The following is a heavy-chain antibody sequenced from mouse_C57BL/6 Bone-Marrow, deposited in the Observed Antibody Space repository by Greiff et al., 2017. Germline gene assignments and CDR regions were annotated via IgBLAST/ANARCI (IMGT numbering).Heavy chain of an antibody. D-gene: IGHD2-5*01. Sequence: DVQLVESGGGLVKPGGSLKLSCAASGFTFSSYAMSWVRQTPEKRLEWVATISDGGSYTYYPDNVKGRFTISRDNAKNNLYLQMSHLKSEDTAMYYCARDKAYYSNYFDYWGQGTTLTVSS. CDR3: ARDKAYYSNYFDY. CDR2: ISDGGSYT. J-gene: IGHJ2*01. V-gene: IGHV5-4*01. CDR1: GFTFSSYA.